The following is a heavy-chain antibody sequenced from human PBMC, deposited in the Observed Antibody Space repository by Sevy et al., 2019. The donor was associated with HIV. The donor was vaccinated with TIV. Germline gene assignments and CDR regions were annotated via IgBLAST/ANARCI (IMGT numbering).Heavy chain of an antibody. CDR3: ARDQEYCSTSTNTCYSGLDS. CDR1: GCKFTDYY. J-gene: IGHJ5*01. V-gene: IGHV1-2*02. Sequence: ASVKVSCKTSGCKFTDYYIHWVRQAPGQGLEWLGWTNPNREVTKSARKFHGRVTMTKDRSTNTAYLELSGLRSDDPAVYFGARDQEYCSTSTNTCYSGLDSWGHGTLVTVSS. CDR2: TNPNREVT. D-gene: IGHD2-2*01.